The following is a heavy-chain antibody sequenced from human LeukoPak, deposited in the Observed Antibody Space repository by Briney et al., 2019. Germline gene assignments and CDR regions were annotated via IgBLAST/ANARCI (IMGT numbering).Heavy chain of an antibody. CDR1: GFTFSRYE. Sequence: GGSLRLSCAASGFTFSRYEMSWVRQAPGKGLEWISYISSSEKTILYADSVKGRFTISRDSAKNSLFLQMNSLRVEDTAVYYCARGHPGAFDIWGQGTMVTVYS. CDR3: ARGHPGAFDI. CDR2: ISSSEKTI. J-gene: IGHJ3*02. V-gene: IGHV3-48*03.